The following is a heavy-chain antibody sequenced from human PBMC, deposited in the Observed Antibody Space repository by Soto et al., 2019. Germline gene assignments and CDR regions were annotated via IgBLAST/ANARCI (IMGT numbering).Heavy chain of an antibody. CDR1: AFSVYY. J-gene: IGHJ3*02. Sequence: ASVKVSCKASAFSVYYLHWVRQAPGQVLEWMGRINPNSGFTTYAQRFQDRVTMTSDTSITTSFLDLINVDFDDTAVYYCALERQLNSPSDAFDIWGRGTMVTVSS. V-gene: IGHV1-2*02. D-gene: IGHD6-13*01. CDR3: ALERQLNSPSDAFDI. CDR2: INPNSGFT.